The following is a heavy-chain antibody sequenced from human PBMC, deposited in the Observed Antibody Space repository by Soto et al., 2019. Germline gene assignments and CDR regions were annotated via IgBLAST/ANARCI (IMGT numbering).Heavy chain of an antibody. CDR1: GFTVSSNN. J-gene: IGHJ4*02. CDR2: IYSCGSK. CDR3: AGRGEDSLANFDY. D-gene: IGHD5-12*01. V-gene: IGHV3-53*01. Sequence: GALRVACTASGFTVSSNNMSRVRQAAGKGLEGVSGIYSCGSKYYADSVKGLFTISRDNSKNTLDLELTSLRAEDTAVYYCAGRGEDSLANFDYWGQGTLVTVYS.